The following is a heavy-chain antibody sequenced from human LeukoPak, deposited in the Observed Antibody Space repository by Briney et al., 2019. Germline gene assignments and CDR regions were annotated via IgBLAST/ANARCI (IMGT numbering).Heavy chain of an antibody. D-gene: IGHD1-26*01. Sequence: PGGSLRLSCVASGLTFSGFAMSWVRRTPGKGLEWVSGISGSGDNTLYADSVKGRFTISRDNSKNTLYLEMNSLRAEDTAIYYCAKMKGHPLPKYYMDVWGQGTTVTVSS. CDR1: GLTFSGFA. V-gene: IGHV3-23*01. CDR3: AKMKGHPLPKYYMDV. J-gene: IGHJ6*01. CDR2: ISGSGDNT.